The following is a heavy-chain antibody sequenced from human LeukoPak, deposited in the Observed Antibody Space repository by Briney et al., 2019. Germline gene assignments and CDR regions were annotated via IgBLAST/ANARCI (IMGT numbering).Heavy chain of an antibody. J-gene: IGHJ6*03. D-gene: IGHD3-3*01. CDR1: GGSISSYY. CDR2: IYTSGGT. V-gene: IGHV4-4*07. CDR3: ARDKAIFASAYYYYMDV. Sequence: SETLSLTCTVSGGSISSYYWSWIRQPAGKGLEWIGRIYTSGGTNYNPSLKSRVTMSVDTSKNQFSLKLSSVAAADTAVYYCARDKAIFASAYYYYMDVWGKGTTVTVSS.